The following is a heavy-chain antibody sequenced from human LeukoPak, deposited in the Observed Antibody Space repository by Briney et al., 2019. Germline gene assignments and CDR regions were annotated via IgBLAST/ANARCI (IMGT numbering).Heavy chain of an antibody. Sequence: GGSLRLSCAVTGFNLRTYWIHWVRHSPGRGLEWVARINGEGSRISYADSVRGRFTISRDNAENSLYLQMNSLRAEDTAVYYCARDYGDYVGWFDPWGQGTLVTVSS. CDR1: GFNLRTYW. D-gene: IGHD4-17*01. CDR2: INGEGSRI. CDR3: ARDYGDYVGWFDP. V-gene: IGHV3-74*01. J-gene: IGHJ5*02.